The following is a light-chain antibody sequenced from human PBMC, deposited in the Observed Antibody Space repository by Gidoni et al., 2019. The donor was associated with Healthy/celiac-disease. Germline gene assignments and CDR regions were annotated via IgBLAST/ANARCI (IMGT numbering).Light chain of an antibody. J-gene: IGLJ2*01. CDR3: AAWDDSLSGPGV. CDR2: SNN. V-gene: IGLV1-47*02. Sequence: QSVLTQSPSASGTPGQRVTISCSGSSSNIGSNYVYWYQQLPGTAPKLLIYSNNHRPSGVPDRFSGSKSGTSASLAISGLRSEDEADYYCAAWDDSLSGPGVFGGGTKLTVL. CDR1: SSNIGSNY.